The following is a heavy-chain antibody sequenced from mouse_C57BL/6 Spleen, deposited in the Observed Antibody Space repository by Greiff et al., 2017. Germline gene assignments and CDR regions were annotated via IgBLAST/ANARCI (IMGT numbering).Heavy chain of an antibody. CDR1: GYTFTDYY. J-gene: IGHJ2*01. CDR2: IYPGSGNT. Sequence: ESGAELVRPGASVKLSCKASGYTFTDYYINWVKQRPGQGLEWIARIYPGSGNTYYNEKFKGKATLTAEKSSSTAYMQLSSLTSEDSAVYFCAREGIGNYFDYWGQGSTLTVSS. D-gene: IGHD2-14*01. CDR3: AREGIGNYFDY. V-gene: IGHV1-76*01.